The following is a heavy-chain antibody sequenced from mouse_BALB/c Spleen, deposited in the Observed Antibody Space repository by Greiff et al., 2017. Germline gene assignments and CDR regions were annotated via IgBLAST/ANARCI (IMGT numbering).Heavy chain of an antibody. Sequence: VQLQQSGPELVKPGASVKISCKASGYSFTGYYMHWVKQSHVKSLEWIGRINPYNGATSYNQNFKDKASLTVDKSSSTAYMELHSLTSEDSAVYYCARSYYDYDRPMDYWGQGTSVTVSS. J-gene: IGHJ4*01. CDR1: GYSFTGYY. D-gene: IGHD2-4*01. CDR2: INPYNGAT. V-gene: IGHV1-31*01. CDR3: ARSYYDYDRPMDY.